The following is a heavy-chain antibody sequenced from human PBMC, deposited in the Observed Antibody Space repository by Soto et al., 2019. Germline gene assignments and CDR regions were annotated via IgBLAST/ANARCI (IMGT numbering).Heavy chain of an antibody. CDR1: GGFISSGGYY. V-gene: IGHV4-31*03. D-gene: IGHD3-22*01. J-gene: IGHJ5*02. CDR2: IYYSGST. CDR3: ARASRDNYYDSSGYSP. Sequence: SETLSLTCTVSGGFISSGGYYWSWIRQHPGKGLKWIGYIYYSGSTYYNSSLKSRVTISVDTSKNQFSLKLSSVTAADTAVYYCARASRDNYYDSSGYSPWGQGTLVTVSS.